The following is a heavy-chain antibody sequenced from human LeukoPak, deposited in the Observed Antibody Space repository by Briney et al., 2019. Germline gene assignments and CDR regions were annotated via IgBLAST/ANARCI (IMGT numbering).Heavy chain of an antibody. V-gene: IGHV4-4*07. CDR3: ARGGKSYSSSGLLDY. D-gene: IGHD6-6*01. CDR1: GGSISSYY. CDR2: IYTSGST. Sequence: PSQTLSLTCTVSGGSISSYYWSWIRQPAGKGLEWIGRIYTSGSTNYNPSLKSRVTMSVDTSKNQFSLKLSSVTAADTAVYYCARGGKSYSSSGLLDYWGQGTLVTVSS. J-gene: IGHJ4*02.